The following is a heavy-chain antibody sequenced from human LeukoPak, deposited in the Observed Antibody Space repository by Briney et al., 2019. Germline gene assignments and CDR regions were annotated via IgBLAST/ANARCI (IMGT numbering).Heavy chain of an antibody. CDR2: ISSSDNTM. J-gene: IGHJ4*02. CDR3: GRFTRSGDSVY. CDR1: GFTFSSYS. Sequence: PGGSLRLSCAASGFTFSSYSMNWVRQAPGKGLEWVSYISSSDNTMNYADSVRGRFTISRDNAKNSLYLQMNSLKAEDTAVYYCGRFTRSGDSVYWGQGTLVTVSS. D-gene: IGHD7-27*01. V-gene: IGHV3-48*04.